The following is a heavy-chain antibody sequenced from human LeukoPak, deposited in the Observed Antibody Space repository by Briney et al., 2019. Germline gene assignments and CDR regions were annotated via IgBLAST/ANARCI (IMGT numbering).Heavy chain of an antibody. D-gene: IGHD3-22*01. CDR1: GFTFGDYA. CDR2: IRSKAYGGAT. Sequence: SGGSLRLSCTASGFTFGDYAMSWVRQAPGKGLEWVGFIRSKAYGGATEYAASVKGRFTISRDDSKSIAYLQMNSLKTEDTAVYYCTTDQHDSSGYWADYWGQGTLVTVSS. V-gene: IGHV3-49*04. J-gene: IGHJ4*02. CDR3: TTDQHDSSGYWADY.